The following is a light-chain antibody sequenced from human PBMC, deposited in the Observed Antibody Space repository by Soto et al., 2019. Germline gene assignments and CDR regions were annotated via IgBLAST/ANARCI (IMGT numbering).Light chain of an antibody. V-gene: IGKV2-28*01. CDR1: QNLLHSDGCTY. CDR3: MQAIQTRT. J-gene: IGKJ1*01. Sequence: IAMTQSPLSLPVTPGEPAPISCRSSQNLLHSDGCTYLDWYLQKPGQSPQLLIFLGSYRASGVPDRFSGSGSGTDFALRISRVEAEDVGVYYCMQAIQTRTFGPGTQGG. CDR2: LGS.